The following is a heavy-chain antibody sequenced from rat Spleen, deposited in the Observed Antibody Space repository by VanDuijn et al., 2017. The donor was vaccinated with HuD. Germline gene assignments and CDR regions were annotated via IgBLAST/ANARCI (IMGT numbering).Heavy chain of an antibody. V-gene: IGHV2S63*01. CDR3: TRERYTTDYYYYFDY. CDR2: MWSGGST. CDR1: GFSLTDYS. J-gene: IGHJ2*01. D-gene: IGHD1-6*01. Sequence: EVQLKESGPGLVQPSQTLSLTCTVSGFSLTDYSVHWVRQPPGKGLEWMGVMWSGGSTAYNSALKSRLSISRDTSKSQVFLKMNSLQTEDTAIYYCTRERYTTDYYYYFDYWGQGVMVTVSS.